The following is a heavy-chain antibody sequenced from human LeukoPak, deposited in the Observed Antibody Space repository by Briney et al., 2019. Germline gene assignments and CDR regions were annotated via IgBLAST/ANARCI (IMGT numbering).Heavy chain of an antibody. CDR1: GGSISSYY. D-gene: IGHD6-6*01. Sequence: PSETLSLTCTVSGGSISSYYWSWIRQPPGKGLEWIGYIYYSGSTNYNPSLKSRVTISVDTSKNQFSLNLRSVTAADTAVFYCARVHRLVPGPFHIWGQGTMVIVSS. J-gene: IGHJ3*02. V-gene: IGHV4-59*01. CDR2: IYYSGST. CDR3: ARVHRLVPGPFHI.